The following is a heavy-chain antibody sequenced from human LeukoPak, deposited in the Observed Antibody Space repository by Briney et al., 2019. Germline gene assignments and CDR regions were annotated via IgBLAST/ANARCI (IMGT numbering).Heavy chain of an antibody. CDR2: IYYSGST. J-gene: IGHJ4*02. V-gene: IGHV4-39*07. CDR1: GGSISSSSYY. Sequence: SETLSLTCGVSGGSISSSSYYWGWIRQPPGKGLEWIGSIYYSGSTYYNPSLKSRVTISVDTSKNLFSLKLSSVTAADTAVYYCARDRYSYGKRYFDYWGQGTLVTVSS. CDR3: ARDRYSYGKRYFDY. D-gene: IGHD5-18*01.